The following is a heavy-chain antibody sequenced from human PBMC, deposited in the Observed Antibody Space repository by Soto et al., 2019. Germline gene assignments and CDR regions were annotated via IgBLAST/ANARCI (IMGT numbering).Heavy chain of an antibody. CDR3: ARASYYDILTGYCTY. Sequence: EVQLVESGGGLVQPGGSLRLSCAASGFTFSSYSMNWVRQAPGKGLEWVSYISSSSSTIYYADSVKGRFTISRDNAKNSLYLQMNSLRDEDKAVYYCARASYYDILTGYCTYWGQGTLVTVSS. V-gene: IGHV3-48*02. J-gene: IGHJ4*02. CDR1: GFTFSSYS. D-gene: IGHD3-9*01. CDR2: ISSSSSTI.